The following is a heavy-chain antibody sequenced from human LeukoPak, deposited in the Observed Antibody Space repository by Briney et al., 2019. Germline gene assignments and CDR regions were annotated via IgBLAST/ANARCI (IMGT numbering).Heavy chain of an antibody. CDR2: IYSGGST. CDR3: ASRGRITMVRGVLTTPDAFDI. V-gene: IGHV3-53*01. J-gene: IGHJ3*02. CDR1: GFTFSSYA. Sequence: GGSLRLSCAASGFTFSSYAMSWVRQAPGKGLEWVSVIYSGGSTYYADSVKGRFTISRDNSKNTLYLQMNSLRAEDTAAYYCASRGRITMVRGVLTTPDAFDIWGQGTMVTVSS. D-gene: IGHD3-10*01.